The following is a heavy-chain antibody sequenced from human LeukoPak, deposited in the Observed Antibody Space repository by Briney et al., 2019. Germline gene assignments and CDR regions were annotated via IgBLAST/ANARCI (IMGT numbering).Heavy chain of an antibody. J-gene: IGHJ3*02. Sequence: GGSLRLSCAASGFTFSDYAMHWVRQAPGKGLEWLAVISYHGANKYYTDSVKGRFTISRDNAKNTLYLQMNSLRDEDTAVYYCVRAPGYCSGATCPFDAFDIWGQGTMVTVSS. V-gene: IGHV3-30-3*01. CDR1: GFTFSDYA. D-gene: IGHD2-15*01. CDR2: ISYHGANK. CDR3: VRAPGYCSGATCPFDAFDI.